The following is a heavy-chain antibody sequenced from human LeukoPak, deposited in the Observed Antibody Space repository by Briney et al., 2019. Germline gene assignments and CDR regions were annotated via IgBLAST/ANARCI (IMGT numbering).Heavy chain of an antibody. CDR1: GGTFSSYA. D-gene: IGHD3-9*01. CDR2: IIPIFGTA. V-gene: IGHV1-69*06. CDR3: ASLGWLTGYYPQSYGMDV. Sequence: ASVKVSCKASGGTFSSYAISWVRQAPGQGLEWMGGIIPIFGTANYAQKFQGRVTITADKPTSTAYMELSSLRSEDTAVYYCASLGWLTGYYPQSYGMDVWGKGTTVTVSS. J-gene: IGHJ6*04.